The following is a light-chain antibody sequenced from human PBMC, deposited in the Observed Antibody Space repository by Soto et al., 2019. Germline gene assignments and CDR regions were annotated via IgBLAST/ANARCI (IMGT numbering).Light chain of an antibody. CDR2: EVT. CDR3: CTYAGSTTTVI. Sequence: QSALTQPASVSGSPGQSITITCTGTSSDVGSYNLVSWYQQHPGKAPKLMIYEVTKRHSRVSNRFSGSKSGNTASLTISGLQAEDEADYYCCTYAGSTTTVIFGGGTQLTVL. V-gene: IGLV2-23*02. J-gene: IGLJ2*01. CDR1: SSDVGSYNL.